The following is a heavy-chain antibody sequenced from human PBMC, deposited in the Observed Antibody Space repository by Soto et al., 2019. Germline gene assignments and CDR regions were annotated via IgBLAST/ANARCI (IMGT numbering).Heavy chain of an antibody. J-gene: IGHJ4*02. CDR3: AKVDRGYSYGTDY. Sequence: GGSLRLSCAASGFTFSSYAMSWVRQAPGKGLEWVSTIGTSAGHTYYADSVRGRFVISRDNSKNTLYLQMNSLRAEDTAVYYCAKVDRGYSYGTDYWGQGTLVTVSS. V-gene: IGHV3-23*01. D-gene: IGHD5-18*01. CDR2: IGTSAGHT. CDR1: GFTFSSYA.